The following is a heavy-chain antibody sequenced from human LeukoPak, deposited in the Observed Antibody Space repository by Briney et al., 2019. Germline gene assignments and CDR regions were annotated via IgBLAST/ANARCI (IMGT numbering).Heavy chain of an antibody. J-gene: IGHJ6*03. CDR1: GGSFSGYY. Sequence: KPSETLSLTCAVYGGSFSGYYWSWIRQPPGRGLEWIGEINQSGSTNYNPSLKSRVTISVDTSKNQFSLKLSSVTAADTAVYYCARGELVILPAVNYYYYYVDVWGKGTTVTVSS. V-gene: IGHV4-34*01. D-gene: IGHD2-2*01. CDR2: INQSGST. CDR3: ARGELVILPAVNYYYYYVDV.